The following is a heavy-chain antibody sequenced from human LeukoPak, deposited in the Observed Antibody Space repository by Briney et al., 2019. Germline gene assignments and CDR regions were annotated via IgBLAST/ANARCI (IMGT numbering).Heavy chain of an antibody. CDR1: GFTFSSYG. Sequence: GGSLRLSCAASGFTFSSYGMHWVRQAPGKGLEWVAVISYDGSNKYYADSVKVRFTISRDNSKNTLYLQMNSLRAEDTAVYYCAKDYEVGPSNWFDPWGQGTLVTVSS. D-gene: IGHD1-26*01. J-gene: IGHJ5*02. CDR2: ISYDGSNK. CDR3: AKDYEVGPSNWFDP. V-gene: IGHV3-30*18.